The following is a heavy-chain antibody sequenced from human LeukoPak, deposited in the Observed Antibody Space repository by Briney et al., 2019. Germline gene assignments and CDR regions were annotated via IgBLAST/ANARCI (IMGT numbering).Heavy chain of an antibody. CDR1: GGSISSGDYY. D-gene: IGHD3-22*01. V-gene: IGHV4-30-4*01. Sequence: SETLSLTCTVSGGSISSGDYYWSWIRQPPGKGLEWIGYIYYSGSTYYNPSLKSRVTISVDTSKNQFSLKLSSVTVADTAVYYCAAGGYYDSSAIDYWGQGTLVTVSS. CDR2: IYYSGST. J-gene: IGHJ4*02. CDR3: AAGGYYDSSAIDY.